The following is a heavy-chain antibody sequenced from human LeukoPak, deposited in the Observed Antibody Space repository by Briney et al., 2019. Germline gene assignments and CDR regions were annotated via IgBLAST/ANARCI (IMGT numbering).Heavy chain of an antibody. Sequence: GGSLRLSCGASGFTFRAYWMTWVRQAPGKGLEWVSAISGSGGSTYYADSVKGRFTISRDNSKNTLYLQMNSLRAEDTAVYYCAKSMRKDSSGYFLDFDYWGQGTLVTVSS. D-gene: IGHD3-22*01. V-gene: IGHV3-23*01. J-gene: IGHJ4*02. CDR2: ISGSGGST. CDR1: GFTFRAYW. CDR3: AKSMRKDSSGYFLDFDY.